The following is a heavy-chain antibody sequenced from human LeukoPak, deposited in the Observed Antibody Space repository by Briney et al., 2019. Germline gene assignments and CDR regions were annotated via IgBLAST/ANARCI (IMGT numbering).Heavy chain of an antibody. CDR2: IIPILGIA. CDR1: GGTFSSYA. Sequence: ASVKVSCKASGGTFSSYAISWVRQAPGQGLEWMGRIIPILGIANYAQKFQGRVTITADKSTSTAYMELSSLRSEDTAVYYCATGGKTYGSGTIDYWGQGTLVTVSS. V-gene: IGHV1-69*04. J-gene: IGHJ4*02. CDR3: ATGGKTYGSGTIDY. D-gene: IGHD3-10*01.